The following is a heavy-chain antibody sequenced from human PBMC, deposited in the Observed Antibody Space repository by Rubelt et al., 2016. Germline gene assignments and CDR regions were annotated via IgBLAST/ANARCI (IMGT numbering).Heavy chain of an antibody. CDR3: AKDRSVSGRGGLDY. CDR2: ISYDGSNK. Sequence: GKGLEWVTVISYDGSNKYYADSVKGRFTISRDNSKNTLYLQMNSLRAEDTTMYYCAKDRSVSGRGGLDYWGHGTLVTVSS. J-gene: IGHJ4*01. D-gene: IGHD6-19*01. V-gene: IGHV3-30*18.